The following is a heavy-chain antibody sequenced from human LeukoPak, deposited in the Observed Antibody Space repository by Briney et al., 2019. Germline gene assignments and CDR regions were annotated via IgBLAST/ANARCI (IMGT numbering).Heavy chain of an antibody. CDR2: ISPSGGGT. CDR3: AKGYNGDYLKLDY. D-gene: IGHD2-21*01. Sequence: GGSLRLSCAASGFTFNNYAMNWVRQAPGKGLEWVSAISPSGGGTYYATSVKGRLTISRDNSKNTLYLEMNSLGADDTAVYYCAKGYNGDYLKLDYWGQGTLVTVSS. V-gene: IGHV3-23*01. CDR1: GFTFNNYA. J-gene: IGHJ4*02.